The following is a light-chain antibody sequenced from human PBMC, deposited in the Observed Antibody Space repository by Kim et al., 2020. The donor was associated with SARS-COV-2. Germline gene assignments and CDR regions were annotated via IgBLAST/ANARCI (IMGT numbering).Light chain of an antibody. CDR2: DVS. CDR3: SSYTSSSTRV. Sequence: GQSITISCTGTGSDVGGYNYVSSYHQHPGKAPKLMIYDVSNRPSGVSNRFSGSKSGNTASLTISGLQAEDEADYYCSSYTSSSTRVFGGGTKLTVL. CDR1: GSDVGGYNY. V-gene: IGLV2-14*03. J-gene: IGLJ3*02.